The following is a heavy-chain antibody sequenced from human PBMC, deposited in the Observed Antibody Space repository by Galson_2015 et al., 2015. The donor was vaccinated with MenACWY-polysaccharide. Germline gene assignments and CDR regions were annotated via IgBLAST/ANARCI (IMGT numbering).Heavy chain of an antibody. V-gene: IGHV4-59*08. CDR3: ARLPSRSYGMDV. CDR2: IYYSGNT. Sequence: SEPLSLTCTVSGGSISSYYWSWIRQPPGKGLEWIGHIYYSGNTNYNPSLKSRVTISVDTSKNQFSLKLSSVTAADTAVYYCARLPSRSYGMDVWGQGTTVTVSS. CDR1: GGSISSYY. J-gene: IGHJ6*02.